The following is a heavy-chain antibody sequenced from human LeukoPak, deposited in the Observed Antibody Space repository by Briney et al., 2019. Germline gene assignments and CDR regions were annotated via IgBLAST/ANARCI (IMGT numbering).Heavy chain of an antibody. CDR3: ACRRGYCSGGSCYRGRFDP. V-gene: IGHV4-34*01. Sequence: SETLSLTCAVYGGSFSGYYWSWIRQPPGKGLEWIGEINHRGSTNYNPSLKSRVTISVDTSKNQFSLKLSSVTAADTAVYYCACRRGYCSGGSCYRGRFDPWGQGTLVTVSS. D-gene: IGHD2-15*01. CDR1: GGSFSGYY. J-gene: IGHJ5*02. CDR2: INHRGST.